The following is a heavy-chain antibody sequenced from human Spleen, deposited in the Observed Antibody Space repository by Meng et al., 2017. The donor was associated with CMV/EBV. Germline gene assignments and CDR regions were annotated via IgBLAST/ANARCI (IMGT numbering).Heavy chain of an antibody. CDR2: VIPLLGTT. Sequence: SVKVSCKASGYTFTSYYMHWVRQAPGQGLEWMGRVIPLLGTTNYAEKFQGRVTITADKSTNTVYMKLSGLRSDDTAVFYCARGQLWSSSSYYYAMDVWGQGTTVTVSS. J-gene: IGHJ6*02. CDR3: ARGQLWSSSSYYYAMDV. V-gene: IGHV1-69*08. CDR1: GYTFTSYY. D-gene: IGHD1-1*01.